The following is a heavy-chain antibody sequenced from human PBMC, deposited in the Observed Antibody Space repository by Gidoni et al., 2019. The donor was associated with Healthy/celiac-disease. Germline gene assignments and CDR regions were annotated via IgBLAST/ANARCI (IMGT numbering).Heavy chain of an antibody. Sequence: EVQLLESGGGLVQPGGSLRLSCAASGFPFSSYAMSWVRQAPGKGLEWVSAISGRGGSTYYADSVKGRFTISRDNSKNTLYLQMNSLRAEDTAVYYCANGGMSAFIVVVIADAFDIWGQGTMVTVSS. V-gene: IGHV3-23*01. J-gene: IGHJ3*02. D-gene: IGHD2-21*01. CDR2: ISGRGGST. CDR3: ANGGMSAFIVVVIADAFDI. CDR1: GFPFSSYA.